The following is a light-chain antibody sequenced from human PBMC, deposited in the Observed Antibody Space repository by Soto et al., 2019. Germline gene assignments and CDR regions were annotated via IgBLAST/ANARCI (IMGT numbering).Light chain of an antibody. V-gene: IGKV2-28*01. Sequence: DIVMTQSPLSLPVTPGEPASISCRSSQSLLHSNGYNYFDWYLQKPGQSPQLLIYLGSNRASGVPDRFSGSGSGTDFTLKIIRVEAEDVGVYYCMQALQTPRTFGQGTKLEIK. CDR2: LGS. CDR3: MQALQTPRT. J-gene: IGKJ2*01. CDR1: QSLLHSNGYNY.